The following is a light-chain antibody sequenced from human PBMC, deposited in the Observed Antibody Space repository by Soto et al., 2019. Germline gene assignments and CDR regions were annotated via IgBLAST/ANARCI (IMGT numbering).Light chain of an antibody. CDR3: QQRSNWPPVIT. CDR2: DAS. Sequence: EIVLTQSPATLSLSPGDRATLSCRASQTFSSHLAWYQQKPGQAPRLLIYDASKRATGIPARFSGRGSGTGFTLTISSLESEDFAVYYCQQRSNWPPVITFGQGTRLEIK. V-gene: IGKV3-11*01. CDR1: QTFSSH. J-gene: IGKJ5*01.